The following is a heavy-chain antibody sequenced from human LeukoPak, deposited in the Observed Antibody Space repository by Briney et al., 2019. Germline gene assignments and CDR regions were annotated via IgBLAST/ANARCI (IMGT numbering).Heavy chain of an antibody. J-gene: IGHJ4*02. CDR2: ISAYHVNS. CDR3: AKRPSKYYDILTGYYRSECYY. D-gene: IGHD3-9*01. V-gene: IGHV1-18*01. Sequence: ASVKVSCKPSGYTFTSYSINWLRQAPRQALEWIGWISAYHVNSHHTQKLQARVTMTSNPSISTAYMELNGLRSEDTTVYYCAKRPSKYYDILTGYYRSECYYRGQRNLVTVSS. CDR1: GYTFTSYS.